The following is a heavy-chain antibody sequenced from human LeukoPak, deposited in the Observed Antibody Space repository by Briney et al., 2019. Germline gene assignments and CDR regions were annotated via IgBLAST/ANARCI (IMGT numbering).Heavy chain of an antibody. V-gene: IGHV3-7*01. D-gene: IGHD1-26*01. J-gene: IGHJ4*02. CDR3: ARGGASYYRAGFDY. CDR2: IKEDGSEK. Sequence: GGSLRLSCAASGFTFSSYSMNWVRQAPGKGLEWVANIKEDGSEKYYVDSVKGRFTISRDNAKNSLYLQMNSPRAEDTAVYYCARGGASYYRAGFDYWGQGTLVTVSS. CDR1: GFTFSSYS.